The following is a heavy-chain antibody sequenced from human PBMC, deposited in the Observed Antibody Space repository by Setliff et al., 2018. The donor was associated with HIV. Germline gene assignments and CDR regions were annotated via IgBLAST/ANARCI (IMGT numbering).Heavy chain of an antibody. CDR3: ARDLRGDRSGWFFDY. J-gene: IGHJ4*02. CDR1: GYTFTSYA. D-gene: IGHD6-19*01. V-gene: IGHV1-3*01. Sequence: VASVKVSCKASGYTFTSYAMHWVRQAPGQRLEWMGWINAGNGNTKYSQKFQGRVTIIRDTSASTAYMELSSLRSEDTAVYYCARDLRGDRSGWFFDYWGQGTLVTVSS. CDR2: INAGNGNT.